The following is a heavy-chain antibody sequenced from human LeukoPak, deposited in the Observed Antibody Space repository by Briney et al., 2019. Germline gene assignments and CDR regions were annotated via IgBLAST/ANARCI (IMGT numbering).Heavy chain of an antibody. Sequence: GGSLRLSCAASGFTFDDYAMHWVRQAPGKGLEWVSGISWNSGNIGYADSVKGRFTISRDNAKNSLYLQMNSLRAEDTALYYCAKGDPIAVAGMFDYWGQGTLVTVSS. J-gene: IGHJ4*02. CDR1: GFTFDDYA. V-gene: IGHV3-9*01. CDR2: ISWNSGNI. CDR3: AKGDPIAVAGMFDY. D-gene: IGHD6-19*01.